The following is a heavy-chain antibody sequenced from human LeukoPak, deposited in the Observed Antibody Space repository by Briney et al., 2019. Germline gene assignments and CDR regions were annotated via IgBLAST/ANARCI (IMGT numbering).Heavy chain of an antibody. CDR2: IRYHGSDK. V-gene: IGHV3-30*02. Sequence: GSLRLSCAASGFTFSGSGMHWVRQAPGKGLEWVAFIRYHGSDKFYADSVKGRFTISRDNSKNTLYLQMNSLRAEDTAVYYCAKEAMVRGAYMDVWGKGTTVTISS. J-gene: IGHJ6*03. CDR3: AKEAMVRGAYMDV. CDR1: GFTFSGSG. D-gene: IGHD3-10*01.